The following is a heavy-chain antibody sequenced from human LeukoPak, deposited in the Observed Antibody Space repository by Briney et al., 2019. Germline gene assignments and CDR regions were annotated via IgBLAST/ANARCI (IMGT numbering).Heavy chain of an antibody. CDR1: GFTFSSYA. V-gene: IGHV3-23*01. D-gene: IGHD3-10*01. CDR3: LYGSGSYPHVFDI. J-gene: IGHJ3*02. CDR2: ITGSGGRT. Sequence: PGGSLRLSRAASGFTFSSYAMNWVRQAPGKGLEWVSAITGSGGRTYYADSVKGRFTISRDNSKNTLYLQMNSLRAEDTAVYYCLYGSGSYPHVFDIWGQGTMVSVSS.